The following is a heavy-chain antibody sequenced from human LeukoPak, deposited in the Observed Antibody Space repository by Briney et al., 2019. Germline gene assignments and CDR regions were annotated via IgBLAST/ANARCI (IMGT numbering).Heavy chain of an antibody. Sequence: GGSLRLSCAASGFAFSSYSMNWVRQAPGKGLEWVSYGGSGGSTYYADSVKGRFTVSRDNSKSTLYLQMNSLTAEDTAVYYCAKMRGQYYHSYYMDAWGKGTTVTVSS. CDR2: GGSGGST. V-gene: IGHV3-23*01. CDR3: AKMRGQYYHSYYMDA. J-gene: IGHJ6*03. CDR1: GFAFSSYS.